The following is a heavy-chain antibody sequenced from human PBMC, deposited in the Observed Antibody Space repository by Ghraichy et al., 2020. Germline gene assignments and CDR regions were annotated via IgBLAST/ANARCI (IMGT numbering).Heavy chain of an antibody. CDR3: AKDLEVSGAYYFDY. Sequence: GGSLILSCAASGFTFSSYAMSWVRQAPGKGLEWVSAISGSGDNTNYADSVKGRFTISRDNSKNTLYLQMNSLRAEDTAVYYCAKDLEVSGAYYFDYWGQGTLVTVYS. D-gene: IGHD5/OR15-5a*01. V-gene: IGHV3-23*01. CDR2: ISGSGDNT. CDR1: GFTFSSYA. J-gene: IGHJ4*02.